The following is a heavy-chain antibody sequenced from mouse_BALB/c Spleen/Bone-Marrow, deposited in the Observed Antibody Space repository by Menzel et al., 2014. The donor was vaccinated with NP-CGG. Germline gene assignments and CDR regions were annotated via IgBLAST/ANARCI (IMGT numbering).Heavy chain of an antibody. CDR3: ARTTPYAMDY. D-gene: IGHD5-5*01. CDR1: GFAFSSYD. J-gene: IGHJ4*01. Sequence: DVHLVESGGGLVKPGGSLKLSCAASGFAFSSYDMSWVRQTPEKRLEWVAYISSGGGSTYYPDTVKGRFTISRDNAKNTLYLQMSSLKSEDTAMYYCARTTPYAMDYWGQGTSVTGSS. CDR2: ISSGGGST. V-gene: IGHV5-12-1*01.